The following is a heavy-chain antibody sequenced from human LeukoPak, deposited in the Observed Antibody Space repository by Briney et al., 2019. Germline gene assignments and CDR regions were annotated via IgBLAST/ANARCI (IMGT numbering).Heavy chain of an antibody. J-gene: IGHJ1*01. V-gene: IGHV1-18*01. Sequence: GASVKVSCKASGYTFTTYGISWVRQAPGQGLEWMGWINTYNGNTKYAQKLQGRVTMTTDTSTSIAYMELRSLRSEDTAVYYCARSGPRPTVLLLGGFQHWGQGTLVTVSS. CDR2: INTYNGNT. D-gene: IGHD3-10*01. CDR3: ARSGPRPTVLLLGGFQH. CDR1: GYTFTTYG.